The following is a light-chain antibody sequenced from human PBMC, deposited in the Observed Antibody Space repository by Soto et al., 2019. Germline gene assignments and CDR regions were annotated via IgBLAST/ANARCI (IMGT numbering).Light chain of an antibody. Sequence: QSVLTQPPSVSGAPGQRVTISCTGSSSNFGTDYDVHWYQQLPGTAPKLLIYGNSNRPSGVPDRFSGSKSGTSASLAITGLQAEDEADYYCQSYDSSLSGSVFGAGTKVTV. V-gene: IGLV1-40*01. CDR1: SSNFGTDYD. J-gene: IGLJ1*01. CDR3: QSYDSSLSGSV. CDR2: GNS.